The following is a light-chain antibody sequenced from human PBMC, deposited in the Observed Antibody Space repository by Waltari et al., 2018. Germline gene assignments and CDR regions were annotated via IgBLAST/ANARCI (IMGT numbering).Light chain of an antibody. V-gene: IGKV1-39*01. Sequence: DIQMTQSPSSLSASVGDRVTITCRASQSISTYLNWYQQRPGKAPKLLIYAASSLQSGVPSRFSGTGSETDFTLTISSLQPEDFATYYCQKSYSTPFTFGPGTKVDIK. CDR3: QKSYSTPFT. J-gene: IGKJ3*01. CDR2: AAS. CDR1: QSISTY.